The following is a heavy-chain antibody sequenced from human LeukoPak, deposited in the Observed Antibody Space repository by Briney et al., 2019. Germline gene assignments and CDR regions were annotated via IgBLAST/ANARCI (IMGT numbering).Heavy chain of an antibody. CDR1: GGSISSSSYF. CDR2: IYYNGSS. V-gene: IGHV4-39*01. J-gene: IGHJ5*02. D-gene: IGHD3-3*01. Sequence: KPSETLSLTCTVSGGSISSSSYFWGWIRQPPGKGLEWIGTIYYNGSSHYNPSLKSRVTISVDTSKNQFPLKLTSVTGTDTAVYYCARSILRERFDPWGQGTLVTV. CDR3: ARSILRERFDP.